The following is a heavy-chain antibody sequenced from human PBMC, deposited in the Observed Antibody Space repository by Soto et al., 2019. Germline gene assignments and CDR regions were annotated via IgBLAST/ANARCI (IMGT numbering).Heavy chain of an antibody. D-gene: IGHD3-10*01. CDR1: GGSISSYY. V-gene: IGHV4-59*01. CDR2: IYHSGST. J-gene: IGHJ6*02. Sequence: PSETLSLTCTVSGGSISSYYWSWIRQPPGKGLEWIGYIYHSGSTNYNPSLKSRVTISVDTSKNQFSLKLSSVTAADTAVYYCARGVTMVRGVIPYYYYGMDVWGQGTTVTVSS. CDR3: ARGVTMVRGVIPYYYYGMDV.